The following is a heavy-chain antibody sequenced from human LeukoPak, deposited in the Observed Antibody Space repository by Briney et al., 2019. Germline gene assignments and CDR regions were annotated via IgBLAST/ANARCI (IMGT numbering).Heavy chain of an antibody. Sequence: PGRSLRLSCAGSGLSVSYNYMTWVRQAPGKGLEWVSVIYSAGSTYYADSAKGRCTISGDSSKNTGYLQLTSLRVEDTAVYYCLWSYYNRPDQWGQGTLVTVSS. CDR1: GLSVSYNY. CDR2: IYSAGST. CDR3: LWSYYNRPDQ. V-gene: IGHV3-66*01. J-gene: IGHJ5*02. D-gene: IGHD3-10*01.